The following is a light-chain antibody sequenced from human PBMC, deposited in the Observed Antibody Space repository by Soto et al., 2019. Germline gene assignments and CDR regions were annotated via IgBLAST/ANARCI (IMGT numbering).Light chain of an antibody. J-gene: IGKJ5*01. Sequence: DIQMTQFPSSVSASVGDRVTITCRASQRLNWLAWYXQKQGKXXKXLIYEATNLQSGVPPRFSGSGSGTDLTITISSLQPEDGETYVCQQANSFPITFGQGTRLEIK. CDR3: QQANSFPIT. CDR1: QRLNW. V-gene: IGKV1-12*01. CDR2: EAT.